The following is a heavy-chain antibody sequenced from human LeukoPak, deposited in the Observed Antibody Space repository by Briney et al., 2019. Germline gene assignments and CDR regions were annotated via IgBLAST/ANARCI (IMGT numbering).Heavy chain of an antibody. J-gene: IGHJ6*02. Sequence: SETLSLTCTVSGGSISSGGYYWGWIRQPPGKGLEWIGSIYYSGSTYYNPSLKSRVTISVDTSKNQFSLKLSSVTAADTAVYYCAREPPDYDYYYGMDVWGQGTTVTVSS. CDR1: GGSISSGGYY. CDR2: IYYSGST. V-gene: IGHV4-39*07. CDR3: AREPPDYDYYYGMDV.